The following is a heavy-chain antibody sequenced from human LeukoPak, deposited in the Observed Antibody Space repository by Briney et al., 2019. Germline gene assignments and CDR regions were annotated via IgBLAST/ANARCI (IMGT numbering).Heavy chain of an antibody. V-gene: IGHV3-74*01. D-gene: IGHD6-19*01. J-gene: IGHJ4*02. Sequence: PGGSLRLSCAASGFTFSSYWMHWVRQPPGKGLVWVSRVNPQGTGTSYTDSVKGRFTISRDNAKDALHLQVDNLRAEDTAVYYCARARWSSTGWFFGYWGQGTLVTVSS. CDR3: ARARWSSTGWFFGY. CDR2: VNPQGTGT. CDR1: GFTFSSYW.